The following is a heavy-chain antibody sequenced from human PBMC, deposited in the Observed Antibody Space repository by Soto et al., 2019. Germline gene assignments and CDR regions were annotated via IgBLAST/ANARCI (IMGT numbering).Heavy chain of an antibody. CDR2: TYYRSKWYN. Sequence: KQSQTLSLTCAISGDSVSSNSAAWNWIRQSPSRGLEWLGRTYYRSKWYNDYAVSVKSRITINPDTSKNQFSLQLNSVTPEDTAVYYCARTDDQYSSSSKPNAFDIWGQGTMVTVSS. V-gene: IGHV6-1*01. CDR3: ARTDDQYSSSSKPNAFDI. CDR1: GDSVSSNSAA. J-gene: IGHJ3*02. D-gene: IGHD6-6*01.